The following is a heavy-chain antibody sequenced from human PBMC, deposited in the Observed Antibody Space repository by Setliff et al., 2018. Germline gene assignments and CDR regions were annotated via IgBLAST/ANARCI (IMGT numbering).Heavy chain of an antibody. CDR1: GYSISSGYY. CDR3: AKVLDTTGYYYFDF. D-gene: IGHD3-22*01. Sequence: SETLSLTCTVSGYSISSGYYWGWIRQPPGKGLEWIGSIYHSGSTYYNPSLKSRFTISRDGSKSTLYLDMSRLRSEDTAVYYCAKVLDTTGYYYFDFWGQGTLVTVSS. CDR2: IYHSGST. J-gene: IGHJ4*02. V-gene: IGHV4-38-2*02.